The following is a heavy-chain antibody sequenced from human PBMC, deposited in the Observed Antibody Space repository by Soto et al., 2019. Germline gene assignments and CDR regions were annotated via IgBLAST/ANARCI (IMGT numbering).Heavy chain of an antibody. V-gene: IGHV4-30-2*01. D-gene: IGHD3-16*01. J-gene: IGHJ4*02. CDR2: IYHSGST. CDR1: GGSISSGGYS. Sequence: PSENLSLTCAVSGGSISSGGYSWSWIRQPPGKGLEWIGYIYHSGSTYYNPSLKSRVTISVDRSKNQFSLKLSSVTAADTAVYYCARGPPFHWGQGTLVTVSS. CDR3: ARGPPFH.